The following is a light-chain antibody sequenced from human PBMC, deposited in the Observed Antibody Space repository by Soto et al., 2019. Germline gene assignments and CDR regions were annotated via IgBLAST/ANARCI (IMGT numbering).Light chain of an antibody. J-gene: IGKJ5*01. Sequence: IHMTHSPSAMSASVLYRVTISCRSSQDIGNHLAWFQQKPGKVPQRLIYAASSLQTGVPSRFSGSGSGTDFTLTINSLQPEDFATYYCLQHDSFPPTFGQGTRLEIK. V-gene: IGKV1-17*03. CDR2: AAS. CDR3: LQHDSFPPT. CDR1: QDIGNH.